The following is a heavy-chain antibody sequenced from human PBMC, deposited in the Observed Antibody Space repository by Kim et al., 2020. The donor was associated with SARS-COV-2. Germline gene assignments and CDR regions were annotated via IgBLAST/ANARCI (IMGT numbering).Heavy chain of an antibody. J-gene: IGHJ6*02. V-gene: IGHV3-74*01. CDR2: GRDT. Sequence: GRDTSYADSVKGRFTISRDNAKKTLYLQMNSLRAEDTAVYYCAKGYGMDVWGQGTTVTVSS. CDR3: AKGYGMDV.